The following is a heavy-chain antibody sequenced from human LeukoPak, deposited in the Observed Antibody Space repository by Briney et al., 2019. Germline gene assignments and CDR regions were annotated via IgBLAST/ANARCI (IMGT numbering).Heavy chain of an antibody. CDR2: IKEDEGEM. V-gene: IGHV3-7*03. CDR3: ARGPDCSSTSCYRAGGY. CDR1: GFIFSRYW. Sequence: PGGSLRLSCEASGFIFSRYWMSWVRQTPDKGMEWVANIKEDEGEMYYVDSVEGRFTISRDNANNSLYLQMNSLRVEDTAVYYCARGPDCSSTSCYRAGGYWGQGTQVTVSS. D-gene: IGHD2-2*02. J-gene: IGHJ4*02.